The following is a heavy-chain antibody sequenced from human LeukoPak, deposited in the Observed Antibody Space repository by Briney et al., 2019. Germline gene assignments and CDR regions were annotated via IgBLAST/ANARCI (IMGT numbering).Heavy chain of an antibody. CDR3: ARDRYGSGSYYRSAGWFDP. CDR2: IYXSGST. V-gene: IGHV4-59*01. Sequence: PSETLSLTCIVSGGSISSYYWSWIRQPPGKGLEWIGYIYXSGSTNYNPSLKSRVTISVDTSKNQFSLKLSSVTAADTGVYYCARDRYGSGSYYRSAGWFDPWGQGTLVTVSS. CDR1: GGSISSYY. J-gene: IGHJ5*02. D-gene: IGHD3-10*01.